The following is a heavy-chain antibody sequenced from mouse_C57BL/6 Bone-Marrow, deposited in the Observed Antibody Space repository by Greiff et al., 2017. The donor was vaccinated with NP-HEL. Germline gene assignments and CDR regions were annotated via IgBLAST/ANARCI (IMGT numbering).Heavy chain of an antibody. V-gene: IGHV1-69*01. J-gene: IGHJ3*01. D-gene: IGHD3-2*02. CDR3: ARNGAQASGFAD. CDR2: IDPSDSSP. Sequence: VQLQQPGAELVMPGASVKLSCKASGYTFTSYWMHWVKQRPGQGLEWIGEIDPSDSSPNYNQKFKGKSTLTVDKSSSTAYMQLSSLTSEDSAVYYCARNGAQASGFADWGQGTVVTGSA. CDR1: GYTFTSYW.